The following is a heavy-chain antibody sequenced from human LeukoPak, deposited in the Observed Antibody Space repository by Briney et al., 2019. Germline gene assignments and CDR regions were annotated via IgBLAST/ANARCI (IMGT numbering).Heavy chain of an antibody. V-gene: IGHV4-38-2*02. CDR2: ISHSAST. CDR3: ARGGWLQIEIDY. Sequence: PSETLSLTCTASSYSISSGHYWVWIGPPPGKGLEWIGSISHSASTSYNPSLNSRLTISVDTSKNQFALKLNSVTAADTAVYYCARGGWLQIEIDYWGQGTLVTVSS. CDR1: SYSISSGHY. D-gene: IGHD5-24*01. J-gene: IGHJ4*02.